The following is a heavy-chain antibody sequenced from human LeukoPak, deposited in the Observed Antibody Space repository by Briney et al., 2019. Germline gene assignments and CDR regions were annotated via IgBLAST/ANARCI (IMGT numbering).Heavy chain of an antibody. Sequence: SETLSLTCSVSGGSISSSTYYWGWIRQPPGKGLEWIGSISYSGNIYYNPSLKSRVTISVDTSKNQFSLKLSSVTAADTAVYYCARQRRLELPDYWGQGTLVTVSS. D-gene: IGHD3-16*01. CDR3: ARQRRLELPDY. J-gene: IGHJ4*02. CDR1: GGSISSSTYY. V-gene: IGHV4-39*01. CDR2: ISYSGNI.